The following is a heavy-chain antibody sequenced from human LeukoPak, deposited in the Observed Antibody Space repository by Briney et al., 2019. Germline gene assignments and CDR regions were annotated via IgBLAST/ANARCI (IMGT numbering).Heavy chain of an antibody. CDR3: AKVWVYDFWSGYFVSRWFDP. CDR2: ISGSGGST. V-gene: IGHV3-23*01. Sequence: PGGSLRLSCAASGFTFSSYAMSWVRQAPGKGLEWVSAISGSGGSTYYADSVKGRFTISRDNSKNTLYLQMNSLRAEDTAVYYCAKVWVYDFWSGYFVSRWFDPWGQGTLVTVSS. CDR1: GFTFSSYA. D-gene: IGHD3-3*01. J-gene: IGHJ5*02.